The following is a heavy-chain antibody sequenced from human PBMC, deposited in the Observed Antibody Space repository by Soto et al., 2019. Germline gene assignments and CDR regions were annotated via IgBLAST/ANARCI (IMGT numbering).Heavy chain of an antibody. V-gene: IGHV3-30-3*01. CDR2: ISYDGTRR. CDR3: ARDRYGDSFYGLDA. Sequence: SLRLSCAVSGVIFRTYAFHWVRQAPGRGLDWVSVISYDGTRRSYADSVRGRFTISRDNSKNTLYLQMNSLRTEDTAIYYCARDRYGDSFYGLDAWGQGTTVTVSS. CDR1: GVIFRTYA. D-gene: IGHD4-17*01. J-gene: IGHJ6*02.